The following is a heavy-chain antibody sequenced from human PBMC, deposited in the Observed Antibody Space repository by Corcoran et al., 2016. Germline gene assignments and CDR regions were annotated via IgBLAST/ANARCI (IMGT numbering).Heavy chain of an antibody. D-gene: IGHD5-12*01. Sequence: EVQLVESGGGLVQPGGSLRLSCAASGFTFSSYSMNWVRQAPGKGLEWVSYISSSSSTIYYADSVKGRFTISSDNAQNSLYLQMTSLRDEDTAVYSCARDQMATAYFDYWGQGTLVTVSS. CDR2: ISSSSSTI. V-gene: IGHV3-48*02. CDR3: ARDQMATAYFDY. CDR1: GFTFSSYS. J-gene: IGHJ4*02.